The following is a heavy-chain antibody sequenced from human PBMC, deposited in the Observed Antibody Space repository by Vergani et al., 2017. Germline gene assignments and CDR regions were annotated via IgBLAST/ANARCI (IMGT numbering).Heavy chain of an antibody. V-gene: IGHV4-39*01. CDR3: ARMYYDIPSAGRDFDY. D-gene: IGHD3-9*01. CDR2: IYYSGST. J-gene: IGHJ4*02. CDR1: GGSISSSSYY. Sequence: QLQLQESGPGLVKPSETLSLTCTVSGGSISSSSYYWGWIRQPPGKGLEWIGSIYYSGSTYYNPSLKSRVTISVDTSKNQFSLNLSSVTAADTAVYYCARMYYDIPSAGRDFDYWGQGTLVTVSS.